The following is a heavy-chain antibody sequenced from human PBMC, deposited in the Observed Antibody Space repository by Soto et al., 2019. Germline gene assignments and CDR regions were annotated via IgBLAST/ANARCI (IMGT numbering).Heavy chain of an antibody. D-gene: IGHD3-10*01. CDR1: GFTVSSNY. V-gene: IGHV3-66*01. CDR3: ARDRGGYYGSGSYKI. Sequence: GGSLRLSCAASGFTVSSNYMSWVRQAPGKGLEWVSVIYSGSSTYYADSVKGRFTISRDNSKNTLYLQMNSLRAEDTAVYYCARDRGGYYGSGSYKIWGQGTMVTVSS. CDR2: IYSGSST. J-gene: IGHJ3*02.